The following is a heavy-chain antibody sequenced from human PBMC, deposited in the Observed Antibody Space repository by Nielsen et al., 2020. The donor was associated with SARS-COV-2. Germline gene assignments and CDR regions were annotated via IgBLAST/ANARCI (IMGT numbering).Heavy chain of an antibody. J-gene: IGHJ4*02. V-gene: IGHV4-61*02. CDR1: GGSISSGSYY. Sequence: SETLSLTCTVSGGSISSGSYYWSWIRQPAGKGLEWIGRIYTSGSTNYNPSLKSRVTISVDTSKNQFSLKLSSVTAADTAVYYCARGQGGCSSTSCYVPSRWKTLNKGLDYWGQGTLVTVSS. CDR3: ARGQGGCSSTSCYVPSRWKTLNKGLDY. D-gene: IGHD2-2*01. CDR2: IYTSGST.